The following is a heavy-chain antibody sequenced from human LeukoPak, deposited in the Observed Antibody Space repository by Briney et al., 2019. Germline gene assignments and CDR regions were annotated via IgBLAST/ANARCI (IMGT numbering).Heavy chain of an antibody. J-gene: IGHJ4*02. V-gene: IGHV4-59*12. CDR2: IYYSGST. Sequence: PSETLSLTCTVSGGSISSYYWSWIRQPPGKGLEWIGCIYYSGSTNYNPSFKSRVTISVDTSKNQFSLKVTSVTAADTAVYYCAREGPMFDSGSYSKSLGYWGQGFLVTVSS. D-gene: IGHD3-10*01. CDR3: AREGPMFDSGSYSKSLGY. CDR1: GGSISSYY.